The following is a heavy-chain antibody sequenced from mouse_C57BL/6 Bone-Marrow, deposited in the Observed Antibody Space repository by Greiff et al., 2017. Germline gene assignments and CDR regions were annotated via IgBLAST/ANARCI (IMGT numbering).Heavy chain of an antibody. CDR2: IWTGGGT. D-gene: IGHD1-1*01. CDR1: GFSLTSYA. V-gene: IGHV2-9-1*01. CDR3: ARNWRDYYGSSYPFAY. Sequence: VMLVESGPGLVAPSQSLSITCTVSGFSLTSYAISWVRQPPGKGLEWLGVIWTGGGTNYNSALKSRLSISKDNSKSQVFLKMNSLQTDDTARYYCARNWRDYYGSSYPFAYWGQGTLVTVSA. J-gene: IGHJ3*01.